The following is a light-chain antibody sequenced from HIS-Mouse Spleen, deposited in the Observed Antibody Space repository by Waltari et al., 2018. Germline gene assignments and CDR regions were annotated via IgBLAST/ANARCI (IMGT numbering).Light chain of an antibody. CDR3: CSYAGSSTWV. J-gene: IGLJ3*02. Sequence: QSALTQPASVSGSPGQSITIYCTGTSSDVGSYNLVSWYQQHPGKAPQLMIYEGSKRPSGVSNRFSGSKSGNTASLTISGLQAEDEADYYCCSYAGSSTWVFGGGTKLTVL. CDR2: EGS. CDR1: SSDVGSYNL. V-gene: IGLV2-23*01.